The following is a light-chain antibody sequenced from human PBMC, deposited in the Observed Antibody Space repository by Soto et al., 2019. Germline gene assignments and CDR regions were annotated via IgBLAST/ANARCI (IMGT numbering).Light chain of an antibody. Sequence: EIVLTQSPGTLSLSPGERATLSCRASQSVTSRCLAWYQQKPGQAPRLLFFGASIRDTGIPDRFSGSGSGTDFTLTISSLEAEDFAVYYCQQRSDWPPTFGQGTKVDIK. CDR1: QSVTSRC. CDR2: GAS. CDR3: QQRSDWPPT. V-gene: IGKV3D-20*02. J-gene: IGKJ1*01.